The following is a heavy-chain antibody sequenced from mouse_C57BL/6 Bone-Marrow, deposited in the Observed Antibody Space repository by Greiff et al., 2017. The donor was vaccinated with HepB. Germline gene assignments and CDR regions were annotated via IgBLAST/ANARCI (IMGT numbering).Heavy chain of an antibody. CDR1: GYTFTSYW. CDR3: ARFLYGNYVSFAY. V-gene: IGHV1-72*01. D-gene: IGHD2-1*01. CDR2: IDPNSGGT. J-gene: IGHJ3*01. Sequence: KESCKASGYTFTSYWMHWVKQRPGRGLEWIGRIDPNSGGTKYNEKFKSKATLTVDKPSSTAYMQLSSLTSEDSAVYYCARFLYGNYVSFAYWGQGTLVTVSA.